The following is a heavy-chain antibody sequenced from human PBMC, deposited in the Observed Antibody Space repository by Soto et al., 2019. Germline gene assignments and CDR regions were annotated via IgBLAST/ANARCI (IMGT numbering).Heavy chain of an antibody. D-gene: IGHD4-17*01. CDR2: IYYSGST. CDR3: ARSSDYGVFNFDY. Sequence: SETLSLTCTVSGGSISSYYWSWIRQPPGKGLEWIGYIYYSGSTNYNPSLKSRVTISVDTSKNQFSLKLSSVTAADTAVYYCARSSDYGVFNFDYWGQGTLVTVSS. J-gene: IGHJ4*02. CDR1: GGSISSYY. V-gene: IGHV4-59*01.